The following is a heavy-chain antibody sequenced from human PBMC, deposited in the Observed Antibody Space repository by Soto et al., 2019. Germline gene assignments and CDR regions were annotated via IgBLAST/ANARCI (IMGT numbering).Heavy chain of an antibody. D-gene: IGHD3-3*01. J-gene: IGHJ6*02. CDR1: GFTFSSYG. CDR2: ISYDGSNK. Sequence: QVQLVESGGGVVQPGRSLRLSCAASGFTFSSYGMHWVRQAPGKGLEWVAVISYDGSNKYYADSVKGRFTISRDNSKNTLYLQMNSLRAEDTAVYYCAKDFRYYDFWSGYYTPYYYGMDVWGQGTTVTVSS. V-gene: IGHV3-30*18. CDR3: AKDFRYYDFWSGYYTPYYYGMDV.